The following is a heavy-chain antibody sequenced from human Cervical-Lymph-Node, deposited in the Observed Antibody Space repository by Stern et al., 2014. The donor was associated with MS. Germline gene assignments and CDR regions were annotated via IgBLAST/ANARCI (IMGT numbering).Heavy chain of an antibody. CDR1: GYSFSDYW. D-gene: IGHD5-24*01. CDR3: ARPPRDGHNSYFDF. J-gene: IGHJ4*02. V-gene: IGHV5-51*01. Sequence: VQLVQSGVEVKKPGESLKISCKASGYSFSDYWIGWVRQMPGKGLEWMGIIYPGDSYIKYSPSFQGQVTISADKSIDTAYLQWSSLKASDTAVYYCARPPRDGHNSYFDFWGQGTLVTVSS. CDR2: IYPGDSYI.